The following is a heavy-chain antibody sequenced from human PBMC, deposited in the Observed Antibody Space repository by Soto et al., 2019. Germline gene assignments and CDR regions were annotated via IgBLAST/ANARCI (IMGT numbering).Heavy chain of an antibody. CDR2: INHSGST. D-gene: IGHD3-10*01. CDR3: ARARYGSGSYYTLYYYYGMDV. J-gene: IGHJ6*02. V-gene: IGHV4-34*01. CDR1: GGSFSGYY. Sequence: SETLSLTCAVYGGSFSGYYWSWIRQPPGKGLEWIGEINHSGSTNYNPSLKSRVTISVDTSKNQFSLKLSSVTAADTAVYYCARARYGSGSYYTLYYYYGMDVWGQGTTVTVSS.